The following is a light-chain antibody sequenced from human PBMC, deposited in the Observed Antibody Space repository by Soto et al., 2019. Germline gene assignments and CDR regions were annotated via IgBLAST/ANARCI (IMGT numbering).Light chain of an antibody. V-gene: IGKV1-33*01. CDR2: GAS. CDR3: QQYDSVPLT. Sequence: DIQMTQSPSSLSVSVGVRVTITCQANQDIKTFLHWYQQKPGKAPKVLIYGASYLEPAVPSRFSGTGSGTDFTFTISSLQPEDIATYYCQQYDSVPLTVGGGTKVDIK. CDR1: QDIKTF. J-gene: IGKJ4*01.